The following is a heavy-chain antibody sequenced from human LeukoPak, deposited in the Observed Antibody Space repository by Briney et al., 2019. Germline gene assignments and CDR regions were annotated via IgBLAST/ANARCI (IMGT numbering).Heavy chain of an antibody. CDR1: GGTFSSYA. CDR2: IIPIFGTA. D-gene: IGHD5-18*01. Sequence: SAKVSCKASGGTFSSYAISWVRQAPGQGLEWMGGIIPIFGTANYAQKFQGRVTITADKSTSTAYMELSSLRSEDTAVYYCARLRGYSYVDDYWGQGTLVTVSS. V-gene: IGHV1-69*06. CDR3: ARLRGYSYVDDY. J-gene: IGHJ4*02.